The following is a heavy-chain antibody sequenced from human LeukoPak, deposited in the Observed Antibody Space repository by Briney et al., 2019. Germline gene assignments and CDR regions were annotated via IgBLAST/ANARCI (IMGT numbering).Heavy chain of an antibody. CDR2: ISYDGSNK. CDR1: GFTFSSYA. D-gene: IGHD4-23*01. J-gene: IGHJ4*02. Sequence: GGSLRLSCAASGFTFSSYAMHWVRQAPGKGLEWVAVISYDGSNKYYADSVKGRFTISRDNSKNTLYLQMNSLRAEDTAVYYCARVPFDYGGNSGIDYWGQGTLVTVSS. CDR3: ARVPFDYGGNSGIDY. V-gene: IGHV3-30-3*01.